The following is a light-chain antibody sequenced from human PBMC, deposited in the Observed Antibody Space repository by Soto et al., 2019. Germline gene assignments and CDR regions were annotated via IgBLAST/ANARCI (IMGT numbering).Light chain of an antibody. CDR2: GAS. Sequence: EIVLTQSPGTLSLSPGERATLSCRASQSVSSSYLAWYQQKPGQAPRPLIYGASNRATGIPDRFSGSGSGTDFTLTISRLEPEDFAVYYCQHYGSSRTFGQGTKVDI. J-gene: IGKJ1*01. CDR3: QHYGSSRT. V-gene: IGKV3-20*01. CDR1: QSVSSSY.